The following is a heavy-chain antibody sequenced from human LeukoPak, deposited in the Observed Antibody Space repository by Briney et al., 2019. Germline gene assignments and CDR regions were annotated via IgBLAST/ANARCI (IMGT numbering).Heavy chain of an antibody. CDR3: ARVRMKWFDP. J-gene: IGHJ5*02. CDR1: GGSISSYY. CDR2: INHSGST. D-gene: IGHD1-14*01. Sequence: SETLSLTCTVSGGSISSYYWSWIRQPPGKGLEWIGEINHSGSTNYNPSLKSRVTISVDTSKNQFSLKLSSVTAADTAVYYCARVRMKWFDPWGQGTLVTVSS. V-gene: IGHV4-34*01.